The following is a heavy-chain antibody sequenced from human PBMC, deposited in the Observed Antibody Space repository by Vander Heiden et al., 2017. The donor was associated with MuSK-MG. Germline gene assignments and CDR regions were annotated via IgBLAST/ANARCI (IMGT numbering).Heavy chain of an antibody. CDR3: ASGGDGDGYYNYFHY. Sequence: EVQLVESGGGLVQPGGSLRLSCAGSGFTFSRYTMNWVRQAPGKGLEWVSYISSSSSTIHYADSVKGRITISRDNAKDSLYLQMNSLRAEDTAVYYCASGGDGDGYYNYFHYWGQGTLVTVSS. J-gene: IGHJ4*02. D-gene: IGHD1-26*01. CDR2: ISSSSSTI. V-gene: IGHV3-48*01. CDR1: GFTFSRYT.